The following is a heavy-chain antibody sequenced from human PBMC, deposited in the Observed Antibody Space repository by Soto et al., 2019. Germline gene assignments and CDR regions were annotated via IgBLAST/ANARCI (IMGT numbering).Heavy chain of an antibody. CDR3: ARGDRGLVRSYYYYYMDV. Sequence: EVQLVESGGGLVQPGGSLRLSCAASGFTFSSYWMHWVRQAPGKGLVWVSRINSDGSSTSYADSVKGRFTISRDNAKNTLYLQMNSLRAEDTAVYYCARGDRGLVRSYYYYYMDVWGKGTTVTVSS. CDR2: INSDGSST. J-gene: IGHJ6*03. D-gene: IGHD6-13*01. CDR1: GFTFSSYW. V-gene: IGHV3-74*01.